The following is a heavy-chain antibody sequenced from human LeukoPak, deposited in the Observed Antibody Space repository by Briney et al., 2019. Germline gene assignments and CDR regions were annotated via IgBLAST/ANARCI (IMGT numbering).Heavy chain of an antibody. J-gene: IGHJ6*03. D-gene: IGHD3-10*01. V-gene: IGHV4-59*08. Sequence: SETLSLTCSVCGGLITVYHWIWIRQPPAKGLEVIGYIHYTGSTNYNSSLTSRISISTDTSKNQFSLKLSSVTAADAAVYYCARAVTMVRGVIWRGGYYYYMDVWGKGTTVTVSS. CDR3: ARAVTMVRGVIWRGGYYYYMDV. CDR2: IHYTGST. CDR1: GGLITVYH.